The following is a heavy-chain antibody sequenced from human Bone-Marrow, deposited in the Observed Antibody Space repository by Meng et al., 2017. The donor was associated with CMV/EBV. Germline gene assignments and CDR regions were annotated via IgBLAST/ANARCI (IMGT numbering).Heavy chain of an antibody. Sequence: GGSLRLSCAVSGFTFRNYAMHWVRQAPGKGLEWVAVISYDGKNQNYADSVKGRFTISRDNSKNTLYLQMNSLRAEDTAVYYCARDLRAAAFDYWGQGTRVTVSS. D-gene: IGHD6-13*01. V-gene: IGHV3-30*14. CDR2: ISYDGKNQ. CDR3: ARDLRAAAFDY. CDR1: GFTFRNYA. J-gene: IGHJ4*02.